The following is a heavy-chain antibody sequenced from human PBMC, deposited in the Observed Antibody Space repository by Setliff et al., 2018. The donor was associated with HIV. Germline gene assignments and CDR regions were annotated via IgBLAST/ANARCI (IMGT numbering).Heavy chain of an antibody. CDR2: VSHSGNT. CDR1: GVSISSSNW. Sequence: SETLSLTCAVSGVSISSSNWWTWVRQPPGKGLEWIGEVSHSGNTYYNPSLKSRVTISVDTSKNQISLRLNSLTAADTALYYCARGTTLNVVPDAFDIWGQGTMVTVSS. CDR3: ARGTTLNVVPDAFDI. J-gene: IGHJ3*02. V-gene: IGHV4-4*02. D-gene: IGHD4-17*01.